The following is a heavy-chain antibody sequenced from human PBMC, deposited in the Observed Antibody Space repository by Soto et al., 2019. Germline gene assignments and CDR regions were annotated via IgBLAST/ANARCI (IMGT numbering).Heavy chain of an antibody. V-gene: IGHV4-59*01. J-gene: IGHJ6*03. CDR3: ARGLWFGEYPYYYYMDV. CDR2: IYYSGST. D-gene: IGHD3-10*01. CDR1: CGSISSYY. Sequence: SETLSVTCTVSCGSISSYYWSWIRQPPGKGLEWIGYIYYSGSTNYNPSLKSRVTISVDTSKNQFSLKLSSVTAADTAVYYCARGLWFGEYPYYYYMDVWGKGTTVTVSS.